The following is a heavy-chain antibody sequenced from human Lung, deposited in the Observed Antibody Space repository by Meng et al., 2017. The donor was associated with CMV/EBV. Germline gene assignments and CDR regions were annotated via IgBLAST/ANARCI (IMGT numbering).Heavy chain of an antibody. D-gene: IGHD4-17*01. CDR3: ARHLYGDEYFLDY. Sequence: SCRVSGLRFSDHAMHWVRQAPGKGLEWVAVISYDGSTKYFADSVKGRFTISRDNSRNTLFLQMNSLRPQDTAVYYCARHLYGDEYFLDYWGQGTXVTVSS. CDR1: GLRFSDHA. J-gene: IGHJ4*02. CDR2: ISYDGSTK. V-gene: IGHV3-30*04.